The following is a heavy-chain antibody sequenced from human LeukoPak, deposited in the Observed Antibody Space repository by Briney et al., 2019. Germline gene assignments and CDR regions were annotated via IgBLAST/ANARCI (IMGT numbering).Heavy chain of an antibody. V-gene: IGHV1-18*01. Sequence: ASVKVSCKASGYTFTSYGISWVRQAPGQGLEWMGWISAYNGNTNYAQKLQGRVTMTTDTSTSTAYMELRSLRSDDTAMYYCARASGSYRKSYYGMDVWGQGTTVTVSS. CDR1: GYTFTSYG. J-gene: IGHJ6*02. CDR3: ARASGSYRKSYYGMDV. D-gene: IGHD1-26*01. CDR2: ISAYNGNT.